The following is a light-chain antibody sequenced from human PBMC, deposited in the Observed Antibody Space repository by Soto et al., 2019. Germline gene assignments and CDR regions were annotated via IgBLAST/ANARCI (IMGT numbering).Light chain of an antibody. CDR1: SSDVGGYNY. J-gene: IGLJ1*01. CDR3: NSYTNNNTFV. CDR2: EVS. Sequence: QSVLTQPASVSGSPGQSITISCTGTSSDVGGYNYVSWFQQHPGKAPKLMIYEVSNRPSGVSNRFSGSRSGNTASLTISVLQSEDEAEYYCNSYTNNNTFVVGTGTKLTVL. V-gene: IGLV2-14*01.